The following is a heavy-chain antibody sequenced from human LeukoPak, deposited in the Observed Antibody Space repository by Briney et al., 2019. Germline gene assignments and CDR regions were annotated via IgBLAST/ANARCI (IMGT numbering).Heavy chain of an antibody. J-gene: IGHJ4*02. CDR3: VRGYCSGGSCYYFDY. Sequence: ASVKVSCKASGYTFTSYAMHWVRQAPGQRLEWMGWINAGNGNTKYSQEFQGRVTITRDTSASTAYMELSSLRSEDMAVYYCVRGYCSGGSCYYFDYWGQGTLVTVSS. V-gene: IGHV1-3*03. D-gene: IGHD2-15*01. CDR1: GYTFTSYA. CDR2: INAGNGNT.